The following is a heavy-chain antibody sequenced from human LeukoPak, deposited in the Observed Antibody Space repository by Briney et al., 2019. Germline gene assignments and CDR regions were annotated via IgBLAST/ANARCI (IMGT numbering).Heavy chain of an antibody. CDR3: TVGVY. CDR2: ISYDGSNK. CDR1: GFTFSSYG. J-gene: IGHJ4*02. Sequence: GGSLRLSCAASGFTFSSYGMHWVRQAPGKGLEWVAVISYDGSNKYYADSVKGRFTISRDNSKNTLYLQMSSLKTEDTAMYYCTVGVYWGQGTLVTVSS. V-gene: IGHV3-30*03.